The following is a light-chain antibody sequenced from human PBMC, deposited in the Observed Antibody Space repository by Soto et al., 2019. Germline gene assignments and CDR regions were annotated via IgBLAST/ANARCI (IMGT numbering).Light chain of an antibody. CDR3: CSYAGSSTFPYV. CDR2: EVS. J-gene: IGLJ1*01. V-gene: IGLV2-23*02. Sequence: QSALTQPASVSGSPGQSITISCTGTSSDVGSYNLVSWYQHHPGKAPKLMIYEVSKRPSGVSNRFSGSKSGNTTSLPISGLHAEDEGDYYCCSYAGSSTFPYVFGTGTKPTV. CDR1: SSDVGSYNL.